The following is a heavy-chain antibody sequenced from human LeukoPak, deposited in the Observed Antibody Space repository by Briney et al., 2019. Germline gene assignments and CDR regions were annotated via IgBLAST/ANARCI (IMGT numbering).Heavy chain of an antibody. D-gene: IGHD2-2*01. Sequence: GGSLRLSCAVSGFTLNSNAMCWVRQAPGKGLEWVPAISRIGVTTYYADSVEGRFTISRDTSKNTLYLQMNTLRSEDTAVYYCAKEEVPNDYWGQGTLVTVSS. CDR3: AKEEVPNDY. J-gene: IGHJ4*02. V-gene: IGHV3-23*01. CDR1: GFTLNSNA. CDR2: ISRIGVTT.